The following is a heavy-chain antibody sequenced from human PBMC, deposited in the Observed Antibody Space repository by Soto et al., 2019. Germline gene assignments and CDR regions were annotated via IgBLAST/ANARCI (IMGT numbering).Heavy chain of an antibody. CDR1: GFTFSSYA. V-gene: IGHV3-23*01. CDR3: PKEFCSSTSCYELYYCEY. D-gene: IGHD2-2*01. Sequence: EVQLLESGGGLVQPGGSLRLSCAASGFTFSSYAMSWVRQAPGKGLEWVSAISGSGGSTYYADSVKGRFTISRDNSNNPLYLQMHSLRAEDTAVYYCPKEFCSSTSCYELYYCEYWGQGTLVTVSS. J-gene: IGHJ4*02. CDR2: ISGSGGST.